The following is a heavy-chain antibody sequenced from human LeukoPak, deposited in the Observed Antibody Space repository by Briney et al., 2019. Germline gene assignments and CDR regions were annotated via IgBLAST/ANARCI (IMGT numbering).Heavy chain of an antibody. V-gene: IGHV4-39*07. CDR2: IYYSGST. J-gene: IGHJ6*03. D-gene: IGHD6-13*01. CDR3: ARTSSSWYLGYYYYHMDV. CDR1: GGSISSSSYY. Sequence: PSETLSLTCTVSGGSISSSSYYWGWIRQPPGKGLEWIGSIYYSGSTYYNPSLKSRVTISVDTSKNQFSLKLSSVTAADTAVYYCARTSSSWYLGYYYYHMDVWGKGTTVTVSS.